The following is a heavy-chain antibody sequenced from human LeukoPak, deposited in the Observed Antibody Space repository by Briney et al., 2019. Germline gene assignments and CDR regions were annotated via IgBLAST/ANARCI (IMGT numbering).Heavy chain of an antibody. CDR3: ARGISARPDDY. J-gene: IGHJ4*02. Sequence: ASVKVSCKTSGYTFTGYYMHWVRQAPGQGLEWMGIINPSRGTTSYAQKFQGRVTTTRDMSTSTVYMELSSLRSEDTAVYYCARGISARPDDYWGQGTLVTVSS. D-gene: IGHD6-6*01. CDR1: GYTFTGYY. CDR2: INPSRGTT. V-gene: IGHV1-46*01.